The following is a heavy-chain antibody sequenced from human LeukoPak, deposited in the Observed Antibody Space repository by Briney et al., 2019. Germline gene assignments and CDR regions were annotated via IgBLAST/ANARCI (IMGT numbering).Heavy chain of an antibody. CDR2: LYYSGSA. CDR3: ARTQSQSGSYRYYFGY. Sequence: SETLSLTCTVSGGSISSPNSYWGWIRQPPGKGLEWIASLYYSGSAYHNPSLKSRVTMSVDPSKNQFSLKLNSVTAADTAVYYCARTQSQSGSYRYYFGYWGQRTLVTVSS. CDR1: GGSISSPNSY. D-gene: IGHD1-26*01. V-gene: IGHV4-39*07. J-gene: IGHJ4*02.